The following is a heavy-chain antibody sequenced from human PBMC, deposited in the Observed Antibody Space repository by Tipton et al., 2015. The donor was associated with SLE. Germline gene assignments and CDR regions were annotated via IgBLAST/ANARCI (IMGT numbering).Heavy chain of an antibody. V-gene: IGHV4-59*11. J-gene: IGHJ4*02. CDR1: GGSISSHY. Sequence: TLSLTCTVSGGSISSHYCSWIRQPPGRGLEWIGSIYYSGSTKYNPSLKSRVTISVDTSKNQFSLKLRSVTAADTAVYYCARVGYDSSGFDYWGQGTLVTVS. D-gene: IGHD3-22*01. CDR2: IYYSGST. CDR3: ARVGYDSSGFDY.